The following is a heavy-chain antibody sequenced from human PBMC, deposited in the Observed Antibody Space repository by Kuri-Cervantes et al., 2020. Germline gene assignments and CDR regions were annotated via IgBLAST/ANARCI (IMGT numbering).Heavy chain of an antibody. CDR2: IYHSGST. V-gene: IGHV4-38-2*01. CDR3: ARHVPDSGSYYVLADAFEI. J-gene: IGHJ3*02. D-gene: IGHD1-26*01. CDR1: GYSINNGYY. Sequence: SQTLSLTCVVSGYSINNGYYWGWIRQPPGKGLEWIGSIYHSGSTYYNSSLKRRVTISEDTSRNQFSLKLSSVTAADTAVYYCARHVPDSGSYYVLADAFEIWGQGTMVTVSS.